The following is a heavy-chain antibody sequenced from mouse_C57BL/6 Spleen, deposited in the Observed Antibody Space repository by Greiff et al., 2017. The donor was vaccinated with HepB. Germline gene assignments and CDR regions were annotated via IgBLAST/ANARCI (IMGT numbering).Heavy chain of an antibody. CDR2: IYPGSGNT. CDR1: GYSFTSYY. J-gene: IGHJ3*01. V-gene: IGHV1-66*01. CDR3: AGYGSTWFAY. Sequence: QVQLQQSGPELVKPGASVKIPCKASGYSFTSYYIHWVKQRPGQGLEWIGWIYPGSGNTKYNEKFKGKATLTADTSSSTAYMQLSSLTSEDSAVYYCAGYGSTWFAYWGQGTLVTVSA. D-gene: IGHD1-1*01.